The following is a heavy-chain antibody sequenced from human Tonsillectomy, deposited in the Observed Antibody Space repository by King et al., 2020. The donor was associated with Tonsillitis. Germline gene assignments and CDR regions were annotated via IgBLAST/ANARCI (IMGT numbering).Heavy chain of an antibody. CDR2: FSSSRGYI. D-gene: IGHD5-12*01. CDR1: GFTFSSYS. CDR3: ARRGVATGGPAYYFYYMDV. V-gene: IGHV3-21*01. J-gene: IGHJ6*03. Sequence: VQLVESGGGLVKPGGSLRLSCAASGFTFSSYSMNWVRQAPGKGLEWVSSFSSSRGYIYYADSVKGRFTISRDNAKNSLYLQMNSLRAEDTAVYYCARRGVATGGPAYYFYYMDVWGKGTTVPVPS.